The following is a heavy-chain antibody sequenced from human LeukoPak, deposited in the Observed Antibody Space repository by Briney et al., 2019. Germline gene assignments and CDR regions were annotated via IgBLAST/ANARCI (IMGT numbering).Heavy chain of an antibody. CDR2: IYSSGST. V-gene: IGHV3-66*03. CDR1: GFTVSTNY. CDR3: ARDGGLAPYSSSTPFDY. J-gene: IGHJ4*02. D-gene: IGHD6-6*01. Sequence: PGGSLRLSCAASGFTVSTNYMSWVRQAPGKGLEWVSVIYSSGSTYYADSVKGRFTISRDNSKNTLYLQMNSLRAEDTAVYYCARDGGLAPYSSSTPFDYWGQGTLVTVSS.